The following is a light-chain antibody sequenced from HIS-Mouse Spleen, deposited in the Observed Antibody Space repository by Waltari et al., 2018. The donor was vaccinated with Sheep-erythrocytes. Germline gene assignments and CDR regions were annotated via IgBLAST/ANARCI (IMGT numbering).Light chain of an antibody. J-gene: IGKJ4*01. CDR1: PGISSY. CDR3: QQYYSYPLT. Sequence: AIRMTQSPSSFSASTGDRVTITCRASPGISSYLAWYQQKPGKAPKLLIYAASTLQSGVPSRFSGSGSGTDFTLTISCLQSEDFATYYCQQYYSYPLTFGGGTKAEIK. CDR2: AAS. V-gene: IGKV1-8*01.